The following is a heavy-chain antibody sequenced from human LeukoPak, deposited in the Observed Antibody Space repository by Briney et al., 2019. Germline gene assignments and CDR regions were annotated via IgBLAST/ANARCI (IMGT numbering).Heavy chain of an antibody. J-gene: IGHJ4*02. V-gene: IGHV4-39*07. D-gene: IGHD6-19*01. Sequence: SETLSLTCTVSGGSISSNSYYWGWIRQPPGKGLEWIGSIYYSGNTNYNPSLKSRVSISVDTSKNQFSLKLSSVTAADTAVYYCAARSIGSGPSSPFDYWGQGTLVIVSS. CDR1: GGSISSNSYY. CDR3: AARSIGSGPSSPFDY. CDR2: IYYSGNT.